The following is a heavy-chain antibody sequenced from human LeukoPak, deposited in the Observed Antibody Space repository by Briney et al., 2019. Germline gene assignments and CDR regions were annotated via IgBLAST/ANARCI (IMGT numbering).Heavy chain of an antibody. Sequence: QPGGSLRLSCAASGFTFSTYAMNWVRQAPGKGLEWVSGILGGAGSTYYADSVKGRFIISRDNSKNTLYLQMNSLRAEDTAVYYCAHGTVYQLDYWGQGTLVTVSS. CDR1: GFTFSTYA. J-gene: IGHJ4*02. D-gene: IGHD2-8*01. V-gene: IGHV3-23*01. CDR3: AHGTVYQLDY. CDR2: ILGGAGST.